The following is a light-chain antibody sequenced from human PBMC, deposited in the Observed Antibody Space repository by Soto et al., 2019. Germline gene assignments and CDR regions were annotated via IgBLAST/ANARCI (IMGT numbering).Light chain of an antibody. CDR3: PHLTIYPIT. J-gene: IGKJ5*01. CDR1: QGVSSH. Sequence: DIQMTQSPSSLSASVGDRVTITCRASQGVSSHLAWHQQKPGKAPKLLIYEVSTLQSGVPSRFSGSGSGTDFTLTISSLQPEDFATYYCPHLTIYPITFGQGTRLEIK. V-gene: IGKV1-9*01. CDR2: EVS.